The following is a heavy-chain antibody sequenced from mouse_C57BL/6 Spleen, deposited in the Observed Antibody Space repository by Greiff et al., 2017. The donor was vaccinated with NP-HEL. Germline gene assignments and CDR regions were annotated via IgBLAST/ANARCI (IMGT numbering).Heavy chain of an antibody. Sequence: EVQGVESGGGLVKPGGSLKLSCAASGFTFSSYAMSWVRQTPEKRLEWVATISDGGSYTYYPDNVKGRFTISRDNAKNNLYLQMSHLKSEDTAMYYCAREGGYDWFAYWGQGTLVTVSA. CDR2: ISDGGSYT. D-gene: IGHD2-2*01. CDR1: GFTFSSYA. J-gene: IGHJ3*01. CDR3: AREGGYDWFAY. V-gene: IGHV5-4*01.